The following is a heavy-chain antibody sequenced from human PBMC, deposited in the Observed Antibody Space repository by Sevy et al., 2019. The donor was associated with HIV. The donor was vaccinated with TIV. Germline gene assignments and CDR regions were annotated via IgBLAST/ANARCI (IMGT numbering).Heavy chain of an antibody. CDR3: ARDYSGSYYRFDL. V-gene: IGHV3-48*02. D-gene: IGHD1-26*01. J-gene: IGHJ4*01. CDR2: ITRDGKTK. CDR1: GFSFSSSS. Sequence: GGSLRLSCAASGFSFSSSSMNWLRQAPGKGLEWLAYITRDGKTKYYADFVKGRFTISRDNAQNSLFLQLNSLRDVDTAVYYCARDYSGSYYRFDLWGHGTLVTVSS.